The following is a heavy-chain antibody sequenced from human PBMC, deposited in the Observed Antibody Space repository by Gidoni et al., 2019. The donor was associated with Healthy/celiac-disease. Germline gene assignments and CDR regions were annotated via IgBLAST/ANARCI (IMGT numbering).Heavy chain of an antibody. V-gene: IGHV3-11*01. J-gene: IGHJ5*02. D-gene: IGHD6-19*01. CDR1: GFTFIYFY. Sequence: QVQLVESGGGLVKPGGSLRPSCSASGFTFIYFYMSWVRQAPGKGLEWVSYISSSGSTIYYADSVKGRLTISRDNAKNSLYLQMSSLRAEDTAVYYCARDVIGVAGRGSWFDPWGQGTLVTVSS. CDR2: ISSSGSTI. CDR3: ARDVIGVAGRGSWFDP.